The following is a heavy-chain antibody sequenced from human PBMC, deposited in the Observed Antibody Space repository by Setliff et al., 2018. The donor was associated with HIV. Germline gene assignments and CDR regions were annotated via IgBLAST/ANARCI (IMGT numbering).Heavy chain of an antibody. D-gene: IGHD3-10*01. CDR3: ARDYYGSGSYYPRGAFDI. V-gene: IGHV4-4*02. CDR2: ISHSGST. J-gene: IGHJ3*02. Sequence: PSETLSLTCAVSGDSISSNKWWSWVRQPPGKGLDWIGEISHSGSTNYNPSLKSRVTISVDTSKNQFSLKLSSVTAADTAVYYCARDYYGSGSYYPRGAFDIWGQGTMVTVSS. CDR1: GDSISSNKW.